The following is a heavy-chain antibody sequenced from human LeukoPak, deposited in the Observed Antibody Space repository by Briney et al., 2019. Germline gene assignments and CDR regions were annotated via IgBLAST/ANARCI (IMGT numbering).Heavy chain of an antibody. V-gene: IGHV3-30*04. D-gene: IGHD6-13*01. J-gene: IGHJ6*03. CDR3: ARDESFGSWTNYYYYYMDV. CDR1: GFTFSSYA. Sequence: PGGSLRLSCAASGFTFSSYAMHWVRRAPGKGLEWVAVISYDGSNKYYADSVKGRFTISRDNSKNTLYLQMNSLRAEDTAVYYCARDESFGSWTNYYYYYMDVWGKGTTVTVSS. CDR2: ISYDGSNK.